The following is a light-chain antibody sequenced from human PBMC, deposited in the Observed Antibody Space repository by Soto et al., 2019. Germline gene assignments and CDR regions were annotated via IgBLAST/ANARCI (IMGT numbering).Light chain of an antibody. CDR2: GAS. CDR3: QQYNNWPLT. V-gene: IGKV3D-15*01. CDR1: QTIRSY. Sequence: EIVMTQSAASLSVSPGERATLSCRASQTIRSYLAWFQQKPGQAPSLLIYGASTRATGIPARFSGSGSGTEFTLTISSLQSEDFALYYCQQYNNWPLTFGGGTKVEI. J-gene: IGKJ4*01.